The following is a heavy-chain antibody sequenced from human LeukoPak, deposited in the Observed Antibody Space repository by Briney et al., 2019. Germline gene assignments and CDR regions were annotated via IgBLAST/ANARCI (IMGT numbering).Heavy chain of an antibody. D-gene: IGHD3-22*01. V-gene: IGHV4-30-2*01. CDR1: GFTFSSYA. Sequence: LRLSCAASGFTFSSYAMSWVRQAPGKGLEWIGYIYHSGSTYYNPSLKSRVTISVDRSKNQFSLKLSSVTAADTAVYYCARYYYDSSGAYYFDYWGQGTLVTVSS. CDR3: ARYYYDSSGAYYFDY. J-gene: IGHJ4*02. CDR2: IYHSGST.